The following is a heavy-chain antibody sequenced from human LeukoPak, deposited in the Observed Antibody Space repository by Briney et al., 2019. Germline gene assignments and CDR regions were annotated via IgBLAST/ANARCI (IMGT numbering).Heavy chain of an antibody. V-gene: IGHV4-34*01. CDR3: ASLHCSSTSCYPRAYYYYGMDV. J-gene: IGHJ6*02. D-gene: IGHD2-2*01. CDR1: GGSFSGYY. Sequence: SKTLSLTCAVYGGSFSGYYWSWIRQPPGKGLEWIGEINHSGSTNYNPSLKSRVTMSVDTSKNQFSLKLSSVTAADTAVYYCASLHCSSTSCYPRAYYYYGMDVRGQGTTVTVSS. CDR2: INHSGST.